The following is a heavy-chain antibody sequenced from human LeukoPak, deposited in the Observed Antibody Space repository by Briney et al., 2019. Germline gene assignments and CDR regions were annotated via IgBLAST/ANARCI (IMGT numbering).Heavy chain of an antibody. J-gene: IGHJ4*02. CDR3: AREGSSGSYRRYYFDY. V-gene: IGHV3-21*01. CDR1: GFTFSIYS. Sequence: GGSLRLSCAASGFTFSIYSMNWVRQAPGKGLEWVSSISSSSSYIYYTDSVKGRFTISRDNAKNSLYLQMNSLRAEDTAVYYCAREGSSGSYRRYYFDYWGQGTLVTVSS. CDR2: ISSSSSYI. D-gene: IGHD1-26*01.